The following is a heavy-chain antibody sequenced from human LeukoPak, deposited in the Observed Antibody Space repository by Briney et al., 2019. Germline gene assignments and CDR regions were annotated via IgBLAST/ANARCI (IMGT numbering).Heavy chain of an antibody. D-gene: IGHD1-1*01. J-gene: IGHJ6*03. V-gene: IGHV3-20*04. Sequence: GGSLRLSCAASGFTFKHYGMSWVRQAPGKGLEWVSGINWNGGSTGYADSVKGRFTVSRDNSKNTLYLQMDSLRAEDTAVYYCAKGKIRPPYYMDVWGKGTTVTISS. CDR3: AKGKIRPPYYMDV. CDR1: GFTFKHYG. CDR2: INWNGGST.